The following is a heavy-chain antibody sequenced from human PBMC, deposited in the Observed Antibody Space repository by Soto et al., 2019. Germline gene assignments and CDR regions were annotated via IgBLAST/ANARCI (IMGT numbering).Heavy chain of an antibody. Sequence: QVQLQESGPGLVKPSQTLSLPCTVSGVSISTGGYYWSWIRQHPGKGLEWIGYIYYSGSNYYNPSRKSRVTVSVDSSKGQFSLKLSSVTAADTAVYYCGRVESSIAARGHEIDYWGQGTLVTVSS. CDR3: GRVESSIAARGHEIDY. CDR2: IYYSGSN. D-gene: IGHD6-6*01. V-gene: IGHV4-31*03. J-gene: IGHJ4*02. CDR1: GVSISTGGYY.